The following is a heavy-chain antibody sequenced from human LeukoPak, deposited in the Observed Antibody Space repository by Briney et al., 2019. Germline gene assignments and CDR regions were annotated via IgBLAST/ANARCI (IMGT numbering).Heavy chain of an antibody. Sequence: PSQTLSLTCSVSGGYLNSDDYYWTWIRQPPGKGLEWIGRIYTSGSTNYNPSLKSRVTMSVDTSKNQFSLKLSSVTAADTAVYYCARDLGSIAAAGTRWFDPWGQGALVTVSS. CDR2: IYTSGST. J-gene: IGHJ5*02. CDR3: ARDLGSIAAAGTRWFDP. D-gene: IGHD6-13*01. V-gene: IGHV4-61*02. CDR1: GGYLNSDDYY.